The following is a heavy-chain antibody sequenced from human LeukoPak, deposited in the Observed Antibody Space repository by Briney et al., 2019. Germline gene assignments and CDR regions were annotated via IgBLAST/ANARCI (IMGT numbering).Heavy chain of an antibody. V-gene: IGHV4-31*03. CDR3: ARGEAAAEDY. J-gene: IGHJ4*02. CDR1: GGLISSCCYR. D-gene: IGHD6-13*01. CDR2: IYYSGST. Sequence: PSQTLNLTCTVSGGLISSCCYRWSWIRQHPGKGLEWIGYIYYSGSTYYNPSLKSRVTISVDTSKNQFSLKLSSVTAADTAVYYCARGEAAAEDYWGQGTLVTVSS.